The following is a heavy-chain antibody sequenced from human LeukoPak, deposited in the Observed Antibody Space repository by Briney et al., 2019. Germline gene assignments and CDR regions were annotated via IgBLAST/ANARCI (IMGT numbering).Heavy chain of an antibody. Sequence: PSETLSLTCTVSGGSISYYYWTWLRQSPGKGREWIGQIYYTGSTYYNPSLQRRLTISVDTSRNQFSLNLTSVTAADTAVYYCARGGTYNDILSFDPWGQGTLVTVSS. V-gene: IGHV4-59*01. CDR3: ARGGTYNDILSFDP. J-gene: IGHJ5*02. CDR1: GGSISYYY. D-gene: IGHD3-9*01. CDR2: IYYTGST.